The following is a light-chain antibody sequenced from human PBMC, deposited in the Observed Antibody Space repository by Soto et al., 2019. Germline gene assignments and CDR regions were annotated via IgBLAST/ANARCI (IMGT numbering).Light chain of an antibody. CDR3: QPFDNLPFT. Sequence: DIQMTQSPSSLSASLGDRVSITCRASQDITNYLNWYQQKPGKAPRLLIFDASILETGDPSRFSGSGSGTDFTLTISSLQPEDIATYYCQPFDNLPFTFGPGTKVDMK. J-gene: IGKJ3*01. CDR1: QDITNY. V-gene: IGKV1-33*01. CDR2: DAS.